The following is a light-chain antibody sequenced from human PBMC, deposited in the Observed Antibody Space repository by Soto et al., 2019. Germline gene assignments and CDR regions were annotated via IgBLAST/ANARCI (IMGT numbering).Light chain of an antibody. CDR3: SSYTSINTRV. V-gene: IGLV2-14*01. Sequence: QSALTQPASVSGSPGQSITISCTGTSSDVGGYNYVSWYQQHPGKAPKLMIYEVSNRPSGVPTRFSGSKSGNTASLTISGLQAEDEADYYCSSYTSINTRVFGGGTKLTVL. CDR1: SSDVGGYNY. CDR2: EVS. J-gene: IGLJ3*02.